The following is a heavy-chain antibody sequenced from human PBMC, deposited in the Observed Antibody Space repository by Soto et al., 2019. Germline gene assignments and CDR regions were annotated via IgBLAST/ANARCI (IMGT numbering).Heavy chain of an antibody. Sequence: GGSLRLSCAASGFNFSSYGMHWVRQAPGKGLEWVAVIWYDGSNKYYADSVKGRFTISRDNSKNTLYLQMNSLRAEDTAVYYCARDFVTGALHYWGQGTLVTVSS. CDR1: GFNFSSYG. J-gene: IGHJ4*02. V-gene: IGHV3-33*01. CDR2: IWYDGSNK. CDR3: ARDFVTGALHY. D-gene: IGHD1-20*01.